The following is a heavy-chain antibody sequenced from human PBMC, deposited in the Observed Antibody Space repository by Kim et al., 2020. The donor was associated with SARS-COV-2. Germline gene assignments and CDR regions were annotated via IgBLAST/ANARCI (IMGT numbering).Heavy chain of an antibody. D-gene: IGHD2-15*01. CDR2: IIPIFGTA. V-gene: IGHV1-69*13. CDR1: GGTFSSYA. CDR3: ARPCSGGSCYPVHYYYYGIDV. Sequence: SVKVSCKASGGTFSSYAISWVRQAPGQGLEWMGGIIPIFGTANYAQKFQGRVTITADESTSTAYMELSSLRSEDTAVYYCARPCSGGSCYPVHYYYYGIDVGGQGTTVTVSS. J-gene: IGHJ6*02.